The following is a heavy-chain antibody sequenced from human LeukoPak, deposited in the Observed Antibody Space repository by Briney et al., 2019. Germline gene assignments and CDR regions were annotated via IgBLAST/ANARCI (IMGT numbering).Heavy chain of an antibody. V-gene: IGHV3-9*01. J-gene: IGHJ3*02. CDR2: ISWNSGSI. Sequence: GGSLRLSCAASGFSFDDYGMHWVRQAPGKGLEWVSGISWNSGSIGYADSVKGRFTISRDNAKNSLYLQMNSLRAEDTALYYCAKAYSEAGGAFDIWGQGTMVTVSS. CDR1: GFSFDDYG. D-gene: IGHD2-8*02. CDR3: AKAYSEAGGAFDI.